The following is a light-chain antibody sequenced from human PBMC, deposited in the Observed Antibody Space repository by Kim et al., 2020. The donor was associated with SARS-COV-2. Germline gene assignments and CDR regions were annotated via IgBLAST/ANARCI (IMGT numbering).Light chain of an antibody. CDR3: QQYYDSRYS. V-gene: IGKV4-1*01. Sequence: DIVMTQSPESLAVSLGERATINCKSSQSVLSNSNNKNYLTWYQQKPGQPPKLLIYWASTRESGVPDRFSGSGSGTDFTLTISSLQAEDVAIYYCQQYYDSRYSFGQGTKLEI. J-gene: IGKJ2*03. CDR2: WAS. CDR1: QSVLSNSNNKNY.